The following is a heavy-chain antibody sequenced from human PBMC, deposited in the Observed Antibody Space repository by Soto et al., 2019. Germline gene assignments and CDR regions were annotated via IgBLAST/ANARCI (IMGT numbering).Heavy chain of an antibody. V-gene: IGHV3-30*03. CDR2: MSYDGTNI. D-gene: IGHD6-13*01. J-gene: IGHJ4*02. CDR3: ARSPSGSWSHFDY. CDR1: GFSFNTYI. Sequence: PGGSLRLSCAASGFSFNTYIMHWVRQAPGKGLEWVAVMSYDGTNIYYADSVKGRFTISRDNSKNTLYLQMNSLRAEDEALYYCARSPSGSWSHFDYWGQGTLVTVSS.